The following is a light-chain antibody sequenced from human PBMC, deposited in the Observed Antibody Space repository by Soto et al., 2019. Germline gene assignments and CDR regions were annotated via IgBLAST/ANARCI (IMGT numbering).Light chain of an antibody. J-gene: IGLJ1*01. V-gene: IGLV2-14*01. CDR3: SSYTSSSTLNV. Sequence: QSLLTQPASVSESPGQSITISCTGTSSDIGGYNYVSWYQQHPGKASNLMSYEVSNRPSGVSNLFSGSKAGNTASLTISGLQAEDEADYYCSSYTSSSTLNVFGTGTKVTVL. CDR2: EVS. CDR1: SSDIGGYNY.